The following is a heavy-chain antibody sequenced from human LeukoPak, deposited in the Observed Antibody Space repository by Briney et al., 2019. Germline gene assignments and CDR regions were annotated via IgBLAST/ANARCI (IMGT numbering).Heavy chain of an antibody. CDR1: GFTFSSYS. J-gene: IGHJ3*02. CDR2: ISSSSSYI. D-gene: IGHD3-3*01. CDR3: ATPKGRSGSRAFDI. V-gene: IGHV3-21*01. Sequence: GSLRLSCAASGFTFSSYSMNWVRQAPGKGLEWVSSISSSSSYIYYADSVKGRFTISRDNAKNSLYLQMNSLRAEDTAVYYCATPKGRSGSRAFDIWGQGTMVTVSS.